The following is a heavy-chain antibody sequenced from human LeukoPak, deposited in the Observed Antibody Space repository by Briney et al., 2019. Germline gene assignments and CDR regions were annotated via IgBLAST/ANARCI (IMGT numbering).Heavy chain of an antibody. CDR1: GFTFSSYA. V-gene: IGHV3-23*01. J-gene: IGHJ4*02. CDR3: AKDMVSVRVLLFVGYFDY. CDR2: ISGRGDST. Sequence: PGGSLRLSCVASGFTFSSYAMNWVRQAPVKGLEWVSAISGRGDSTYYADSVKGRFTISRDNSKNTLYLQMNSLRAEDMAVYFCAKDMVSVRVLLFVGYFDYSGRGTLVTVSS. D-gene: IGHD3-3*01.